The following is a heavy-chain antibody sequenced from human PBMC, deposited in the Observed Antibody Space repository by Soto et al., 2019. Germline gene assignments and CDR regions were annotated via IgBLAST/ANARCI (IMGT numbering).Heavy chain of an antibody. CDR2: IYYSGST. CDR3: ARVRVQLWSIDY. D-gene: IGHD5-18*01. V-gene: IGHV4-31*03. J-gene: IGHJ4*02. CDR1: CGSISRGVYY. Sequence: SETLSLTCNVSCGSISRGVYYWSWIRQHPGKGLAWIGYIYYSGSTYYNPSLKSRVNISVDTSKNQFSLKLSSVPAADTAVYYCARVRVQLWSIDYWGQGTLVTVS.